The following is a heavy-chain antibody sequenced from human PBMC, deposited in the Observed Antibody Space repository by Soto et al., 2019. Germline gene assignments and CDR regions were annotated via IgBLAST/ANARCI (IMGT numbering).Heavy chain of an antibody. D-gene: IGHD3-10*01. CDR2: IYYSGST. CDR1: GGSISSSGYY. Sequence: SETLSLTCTVSGGSISSSGYYWGWIRQPPGKGLEWIGNIYYSGSTYYNPSLKSRVTISVDTSKNQFSLKLSSVTAADTAVYYCARARRWRGSGSLTDYWGQGTLVTVSS. CDR3: ARARRWRGSGSLTDY. V-gene: IGHV4-39*07. J-gene: IGHJ4*02.